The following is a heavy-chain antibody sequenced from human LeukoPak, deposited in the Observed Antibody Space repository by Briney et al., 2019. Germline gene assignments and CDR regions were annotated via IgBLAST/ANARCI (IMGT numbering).Heavy chain of an antibody. V-gene: IGHV4-59*12. Sequence: PSETLSLICTVSGGSISSYYWSWIRQPPGKGLEWIGYIYYSGSTNYNPSLKSRVTISVDTSKNQFSLKLSSVTAADTAVYYCARDWYCSSAGCTDYWGQGTLVTVSS. D-gene: IGHD2-2*01. CDR1: GGSISSYY. CDR3: ARDWYCSSAGCTDY. CDR2: IYYSGST. J-gene: IGHJ4*02.